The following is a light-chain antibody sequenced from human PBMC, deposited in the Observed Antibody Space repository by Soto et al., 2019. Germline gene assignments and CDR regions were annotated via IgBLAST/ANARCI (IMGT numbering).Light chain of an antibody. CDR3: AAWDDSLTGRV. Sequence: QSVLTQPLSTSGTPGQRVTISCSGSISYIGKYYVYWYQQLPGTAPKLLIYMNDQRPSGVPDRFSASKSGTSASLAISGLRSEDEADYYCAAWDDSLTGRVFGGGTKLTVL. CDR1: ISYIGKYY. CDR2: MND. V-gene: IGLV1-47*01. J-gene: IGLJ2*01.